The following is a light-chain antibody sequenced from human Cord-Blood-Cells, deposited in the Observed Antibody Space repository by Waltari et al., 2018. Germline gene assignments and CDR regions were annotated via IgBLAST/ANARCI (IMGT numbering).Light chain of an antibody. J-gene: IGKJ5*01. CDR3: QQYNNWVIT. Sequence: EIVMMQPPATLSVSPGERATLSCRASQSVSSNLAWYQQKPGQAPRLLIYGASTRATGIPARFSGSGSGTEFTLTISSLQSEDFAVYYCQQYNNWVITFGQGTRLEIK. CDR1: QSVSSN. V-gene: IGKV3-15*01. CDR2: GAS.